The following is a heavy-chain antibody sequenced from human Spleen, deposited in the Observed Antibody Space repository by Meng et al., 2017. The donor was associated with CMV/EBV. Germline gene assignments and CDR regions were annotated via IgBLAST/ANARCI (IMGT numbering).Heavy chain of an antibody. V-gene: IGHV4-34*01. CDR3: ARGASLIYGMDV. J-gene: IGHJ6*02. CDR1: GGSFSGYY. Sequence: SETLSLTCAVSGGSFSGYYLSWIRQPPGKGLEWIGEIHHSVSTNYNPSLKSRVTISGDTSKNQFSLKLSSVTAADTAVYYCARGASLIYGMDVWGQGTTVTVSS. CDR2: IHHSVST.